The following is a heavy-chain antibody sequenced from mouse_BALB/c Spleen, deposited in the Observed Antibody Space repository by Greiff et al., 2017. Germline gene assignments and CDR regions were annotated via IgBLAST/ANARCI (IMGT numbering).Heavy chain of an antibody. D-gene: IGHD2-1*01. CDR1: GYSFTGYY. J-gene: IGHJ3*01. V-gene: IGHV1-31*01. CDR2: INPYNGAT. CDR3: ARDYGNPFAY. Sequence: VQLQQSGPELVKPGASVKISCKASGYSFTGYYMHWVKQSHVKSLEWIGRINPYNGATSYNQNFKDKASLTVDKSSSTAYMELHSLTSEDSAVYYCARDYGNPFAYWGQGTLVTVSA.